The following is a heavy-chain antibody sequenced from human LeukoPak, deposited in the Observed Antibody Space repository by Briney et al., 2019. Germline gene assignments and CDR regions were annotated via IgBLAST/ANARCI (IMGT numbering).Heavy chain of an antibody. J-gene: IGHJ4*02. CDR1: GFTFSSYG. V-gene: IGHV3-33*01. CDR3: ARDGNYYDSSGYLTFDY. D-gene: IGHD3-22*01. Sequence: PGGSLRLSCAASGFTFSSYGMHWVRQAPGKGLEWVAVVWYDGSNKYYADSVKGRFTISRDNSKNTLYLQMNSLRAEDTAVYYCARDGNYYDSSGYLTFDYWGQGTLVTVSS. CDR2: VWYDGSNK.